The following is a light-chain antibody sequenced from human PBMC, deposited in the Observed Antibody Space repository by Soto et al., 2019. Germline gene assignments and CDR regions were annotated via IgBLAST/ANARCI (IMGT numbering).Light chain of an antibody. Sequence: QSVLTQPPSVSGAPGQRVTISCTGSSSNIGAGYDVHWYQQLPGTAPKLLIYVNSNRPSGVPDRFSGSKSGTSASLAITGLQADDESDYYCQSYDSSLSAVVFPRGTTLTVL. J-gene: IGLJ2*01. CDR3: QSYDSSLSAVV. V-gene: IGLV1-40*01. CDR2: VNS. CDR1: SSNIGAGYD.